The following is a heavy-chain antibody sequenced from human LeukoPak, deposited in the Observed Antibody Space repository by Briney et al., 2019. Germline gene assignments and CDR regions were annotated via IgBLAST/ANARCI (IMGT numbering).Heavy chain of an antibody. J-gene: IGHJ3*02. CDR2: ISWNSGSM. Sequence: GRSLRLSCAASGFTFDDYAMHWVRQAPGKGLEWVSGISWNSGSMGYADSVKGRFTISRDNAKNSLYLQMNSLRAEDTALYYCAKDSLGFGESNDFGAFDIWGQGTMVTVSS. D-gene: IGHD3-10*01. CDR1: GFTFDDYA. CDR3: AKDSLGFGESNDFGAFDI. V-gene: IGHV3-9*01.